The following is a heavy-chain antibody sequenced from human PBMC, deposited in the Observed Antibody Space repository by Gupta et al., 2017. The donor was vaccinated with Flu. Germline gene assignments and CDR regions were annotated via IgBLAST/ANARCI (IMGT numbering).Heavy chain of an antibody. Sequence: QVQLVESGGGVVQPGTSLRLSCAASGLTFSHYGLHWVRQAPGKGLEWVAAVGFDGVNKYYADSLTGRFTISRDNSKNTLDLQINRLRAEDTAVYYCARVRSSGWSRGFDYWGQGTLVTVSS. V-gene: IGHV3-33*01. CDR3: ARVRSSGWSRGFDY. CDR1: GLTFSHYG. J-gene: IGHJ4*02. D-gene: IGHD6-19*01. CDR2: VGFDGVNK.